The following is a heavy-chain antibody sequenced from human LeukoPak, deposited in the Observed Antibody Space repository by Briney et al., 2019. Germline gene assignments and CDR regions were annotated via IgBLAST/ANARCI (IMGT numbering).Heavy chain of an antibody. V-gene: IGHV4-59*01. CDR3: ASHGEPYPNFDY. Sequence: SETLSLTCTVSGGSISSYYWSWIRQPPGKGLEWIGYIYYSGSTNYNPSLKSRVTISVDTSKNQFSLKLSSVTAADTAVYYCASHGEPYPNFDYWGQGTLVTVSS. D-gene: IGHD1-26*01. J-gene: IGHJ4*02. CDR1: GGSISSYY. CDR2: IYYSGST.